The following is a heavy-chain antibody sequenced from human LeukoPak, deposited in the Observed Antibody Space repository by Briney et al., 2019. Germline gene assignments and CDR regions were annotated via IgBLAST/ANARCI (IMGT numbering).Heavy chain of an antibody. CDR1: GFTFSSYA. CDR3: AKDQGSGITYFDY. Sequence: GGSLRLSCAASGFTFSSYAMSWVRQAPGKGLEWVSAISGSGGSTYYADSVKGRFTISRDNSKNTLYLQMNSLRAEDAAVYYCAKDQGSGITYFDYWGQGTLVTVSS. CDR2: ISGSGGST. D-gene: IGHD3-10*01. J-gene: IGHJ4*02. V-gene: IGHV3-23*01.